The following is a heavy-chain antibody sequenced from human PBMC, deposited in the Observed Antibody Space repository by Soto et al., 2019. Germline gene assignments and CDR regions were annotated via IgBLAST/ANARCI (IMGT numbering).Heavy chain of an antibody. CDR2: IWYDGSKT. CDR1: GFTFSRYA. Sequence: QVQLVESGGGVVQPGKSLRLSCAASGFTFSRYAMHWVRQAPGKGLEWLAIIWYDGSKTYYADSVKGRFTIARDKSKNTLYLDMNSLRAEDTAVYYCARDLLSFGSYCYFGMDVWGQGTTVIVSS. CDR3: ARDLLSFGSYCYFGMDV. V-gene: IGHV3-33*01. D-gene: IGHD3-10*01. J-gene: IGHJ6*02.